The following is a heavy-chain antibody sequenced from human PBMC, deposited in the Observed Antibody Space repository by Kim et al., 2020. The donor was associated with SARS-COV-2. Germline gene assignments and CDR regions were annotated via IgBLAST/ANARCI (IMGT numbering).Heavy chain of an antibody. CDR3: ATLQTESLPPLSYYYYDMDD. Sequence: SETLSLTCAVSGGSISSSNWWSWVRQPPGKGLEWIGEIYHSGSTNYKPSLKSRVTISVDKSKNQFSLKLSSVTAADTAVYYCATLQTESLPPLSYYYYDMDDWGQGTTVTVSS. J-gene: IGHJ6*02. V-gene: IGHV4-4*02. D-gene: IGHD3-16*02. CDR2: IYHSGST. CDR1: GGSISSSNW.